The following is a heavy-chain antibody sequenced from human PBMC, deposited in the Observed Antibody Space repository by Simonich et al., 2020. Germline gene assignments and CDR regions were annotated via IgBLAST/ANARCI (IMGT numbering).Heavy chain of an antibody. Sequence: EVQLVESGGGLIQPGGSLRLSCAASGFTVSSNYMSWVRQAPGKGREWVSVMYSGGSTYYADSVKGRFTISRDNSKNTLYLQINSLRAEDTAVYYCARWTATGYYFDYWGQGTLVTVSS. D-gene: IGHD1-1*01. CDR2: MYSGGST. CDR1: GFTVSSNY. CDR3: ARWTATGYYFDY. J-gene: IGHJ4*02. V-gene: IGHV3-53*01.